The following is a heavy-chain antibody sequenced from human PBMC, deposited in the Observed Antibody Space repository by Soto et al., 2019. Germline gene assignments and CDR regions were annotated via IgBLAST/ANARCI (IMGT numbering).Heavy chain of an antibody. Sequence: SETLSLTCTVSGGSISSYYWSWVRQPPGKGLEWIGYIYYSGSTNYNPSLKSRVTISVDTSKNQFSLKLSSVTAADTAVYYCARDSAGTIDYWGQGTLVTVSS. V-gene: IGHV4-59*01. J-gene: IGHJ4*02. CDR2: IYYSGST. D-gene: IGHD6-19*01. CDR3: ARDSAGTIDY. CDR1: GGSISSYY.